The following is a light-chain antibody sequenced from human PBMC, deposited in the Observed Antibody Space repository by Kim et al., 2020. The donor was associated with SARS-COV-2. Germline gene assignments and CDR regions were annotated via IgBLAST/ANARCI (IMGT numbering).Light chain of an antibody. V-gene: IGKV1-5*03. J-gene: IGKJ1*01. CDR2: QAS. CDR3: KQYETYWT. CDR1: QSVDGW. Sequence: DIQMTQSPSTLSAFVGDRVTITCRASQSVDGWLAWYQQKPGKAPRLLIYQASKLASGVPVRFSGSGSGTDFTPTVSNLQPDDSAVYYCKQYETYWTFGPGTKVDIK.